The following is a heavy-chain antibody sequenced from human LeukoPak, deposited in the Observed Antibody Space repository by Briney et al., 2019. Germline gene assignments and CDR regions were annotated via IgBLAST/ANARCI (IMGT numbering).Heavy chain of an antibody. CDR3: ARDRYDSYPMDV. V-gene: IGHV1-69*01. Sequence: SVKVSCKASGGTFSSYAISWVRQAPGQGLEWMGGIIPIFGTANYAQKFQGRVTITADESTSTAYMELSSLRSEDTAVYYCARDRYDSYPMDVWGQGTTVTVSS. D-gene: IGHD3-3*01. CDR2: IIPIFGTA. CDR1: GGTFSSYA. J-gene: IGHJ6*02.